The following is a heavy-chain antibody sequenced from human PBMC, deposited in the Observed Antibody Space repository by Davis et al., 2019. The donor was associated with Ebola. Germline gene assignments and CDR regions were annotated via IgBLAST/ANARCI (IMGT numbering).Heavy chain of an antibody. J-gene: IGHJ5*02. CDR3: ARYNWNFGGFDP. CDR2: IYHSGST. V-gene: IGHV4-4*02. CDR1: GGSISSSNW. Sequence: MPSETLSLTCAVSGGSISSSNWWSWVRHPPGKGLEWIGEIYHSGSTNYNPSLKSRVTISVDKSKNQFSLKLTSVTAADTAVYHCARYNWNFGGFDPWGQGTLVIVSS. D-gene: IGHD1-20*01.